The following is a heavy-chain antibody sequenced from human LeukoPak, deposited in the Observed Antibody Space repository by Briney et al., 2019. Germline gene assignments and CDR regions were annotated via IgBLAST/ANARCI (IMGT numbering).Heavy chain of an antibody. D-gene: IGHD2-15*01. V-gene: IGHV3-48*04. Sequence: GGSLRLSCAASGFTFSSHNMVWVRQPPGKGLEWISYVSDSSITMYYADSVKGRFTISRDNAKNSLYLQMNSLRAEDTAVYYCARDGGFCSGGFCYRLFDPWGQGTLVTVSS. CDR3: ARDGGFCSGGFCYRLFDP. CDR1: GFTFSSHN. CDR2: VSDSSITM. J-gene: IGHJ5*02.